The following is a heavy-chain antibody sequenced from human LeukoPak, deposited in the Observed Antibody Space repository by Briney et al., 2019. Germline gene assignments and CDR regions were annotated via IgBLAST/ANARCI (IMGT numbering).Heavy chain of an antibody. CDR1: GFTISDYE. CDR3: ARLEWFGDMGFYYYAMDV. CDR2: ISGSASTI. V-gene: IGHV3-48*03. Sequence: GGSLRLSCAAYGFTISDYEMNWVRQAPGKGLEWISYISGSASTIYYADSVKGRFTISRDNAKNSLYLQMNSLGAEDTAVYYCARLEWFGDMGFYYYAMDVWGKGTTVTVSS. D-gene: IGHD3-3*01. J-gene: IGHJ6*04.